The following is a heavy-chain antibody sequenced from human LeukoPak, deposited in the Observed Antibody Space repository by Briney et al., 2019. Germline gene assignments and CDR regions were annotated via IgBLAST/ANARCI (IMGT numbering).Heavy chain of an antibody. CDR2: IGTAGDT. V-gene: IGHV3-13*01. CDR1: GFIFSSYD. J-gene: IGHJ4*02. D-gene: IGHD6-13*01. CDR3: ARGAGSSWQFDY. Sequence: TGGSLRLSCAASGFIFSSYDMHWVRQATGKGLEWVSAIGTAGDTYYPGSVKGRFTISRENAKNSLYLQMNSLRAGDTAVYYCARGAGSSWQFDYWGQGTLVTVSS.